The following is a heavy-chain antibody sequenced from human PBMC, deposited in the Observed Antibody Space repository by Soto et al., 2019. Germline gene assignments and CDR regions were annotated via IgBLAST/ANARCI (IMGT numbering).Heavy chain of an antibody. J-gene: IGHJ6*02. CDR1: GGSISSGGFY. CDR2: IYYSGST. Sequence: SETLSLTCTVSGGSISSGGFYWSWVRQRPGKGLEWIGYIYYSGSTYYNPSLKSRVTMSLDTSKNQFSLKLSSVTAADTAVYYCARGIEGWYQGRYYYGMDVWGQGTTVTVS. V-gene: IGHV4-31*03. CDR3: ARGIEGWYQGRYYYGMDV. D-gene: IGHD6-19*01.